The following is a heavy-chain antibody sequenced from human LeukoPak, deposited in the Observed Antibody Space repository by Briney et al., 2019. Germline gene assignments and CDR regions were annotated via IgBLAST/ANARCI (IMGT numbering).Heavy chain of an antibody. J-gene: IGHJ6*03. CDR3: AKDRSGGSYYMDV. D-gene: IGHD3-10*01. Sequence: GGSLRLSCAASGFTFSSYGMHWVRQAPGKGLEWVAVIWYDGSNKHYADSVKGRFTISRDNSKNTLYLQMNSLRAEDTAVYYCAKDRSGGSYYMDVWGKGTTVTVSS. CDR1: GFTFSSYG. V-gene: IGHV3-33*06. CDR2: IWYDGSNK.